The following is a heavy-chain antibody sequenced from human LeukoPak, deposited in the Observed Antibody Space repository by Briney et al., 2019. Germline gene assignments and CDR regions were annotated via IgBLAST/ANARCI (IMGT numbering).Heavy chain of an antibody. V-gene: IGHV3-23*01. D-gene: IGHD6-19*01. J-gene: IGHJ1*01. CDR3: TRNSGWYGLS. CDR1: GFNFSSYA. Sequence: PGGSLRLPCAASGFNFSSYAMSWIRQAPGKGLEWVSSIDYDGGSGHYADSVKGRFTISRDNSNNTLFLHLNSLRGEDTAVYYCTRNSGWYGLSWGQGTLVTVSS. CDR2: IDYDGGSG.